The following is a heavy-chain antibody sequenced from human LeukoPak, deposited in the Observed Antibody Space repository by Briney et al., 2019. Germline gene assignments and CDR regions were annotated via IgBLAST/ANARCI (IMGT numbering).Heavy chain of an antibody. Sequence: SETLFLTCTVSGGSISSYYWSWIRQPPGKGLEWIGYIYYSGSTNYNPSLKSRVTISVDTSKNQFSLKLSSVTAADTAVYYCARGGGYYYDSSGYLDYWGQGTLVTVSS. J-gene: IGHJ4*02. D-gene: IGHD3-22*01. CDR2: IYYSGST. V-gene: IGHV4-59*01. CDR1: GGSISSYY. CDR3: ARGGGYYYDSSGYLDY.